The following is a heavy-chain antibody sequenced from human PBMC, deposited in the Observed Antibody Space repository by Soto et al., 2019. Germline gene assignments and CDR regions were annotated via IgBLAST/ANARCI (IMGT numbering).Heavy chain of an antibody. V-gene: IGHV3-15*01. CDR3: TRYTGGDWFGP. CDR1: GLTFSNAW. Sequence: GGSLRLSCAASGLTFSNAWMNWVRQAPGKGLEWVGRIKSKTDGGTTDYAAPFKGRFTISRDDSKNTLYLQMNSLKIEDTAVYYCTRYTGGDWFGPWGQGTLVTVSS. CDR2: IKSKTDGGTT. D-gene: IGHD1-20*01. J-gene: IGHJ5*02.